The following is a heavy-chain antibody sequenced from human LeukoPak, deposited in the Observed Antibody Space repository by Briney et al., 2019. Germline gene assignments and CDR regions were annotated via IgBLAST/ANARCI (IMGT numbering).Heavy chain of an antibody. J-gene: IGHJ5*02. V-gene: IGHV1-2*02. Sequence: ASVKVSCKASEYTFTGYYIHWVRQAPGQGLEWMGWINPNSGGTNYAQKFQGRVTMTRDTSISTAYMELSRLRSDDTAVYYCARELLVGATRWFDPWGQGTLVTVSS. D-gene: IGHD1-26*01. CDR1: EYTFTGYY. CDR2: INPNSGGT. CDR3: ARELLVGATRWFDP.